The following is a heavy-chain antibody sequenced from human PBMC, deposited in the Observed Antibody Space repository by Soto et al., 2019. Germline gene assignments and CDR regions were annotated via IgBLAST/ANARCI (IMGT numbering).Heavy chain of an antibody. Sequence: KQSQTLSLTCAISGDSVSSNSAAWNWIRQSPSRGLEWLGRTYYRSKWYNDYAVSVKSRITINPDTSKNQFSLQLNSVTPEDTAVYYCARSGYSSSSGFYYYYGMDVWGQGTTVTVSS. CDR3: ARSGYSSSSGFYYYYGMDV. CDR2: TYYRSKWYN. D-gene: IGHD6-6*01. CDR1: GDSVSSNSAA. J-gene: IGHJ6*02. V-gene: IGHV6-1*01.